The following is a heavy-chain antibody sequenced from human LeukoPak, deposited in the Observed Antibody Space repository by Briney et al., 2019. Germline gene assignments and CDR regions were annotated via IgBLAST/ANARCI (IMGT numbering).Heavy chain of an antibody. CDR2: INYNGGNT. J-gene: IGHJ3*02. V-gene: IGHV3-64*01. CDR1: GFTFSSYT. CDR3: ARFTGNAFDI. Sequence: GGSLRLSCAASGFTFSSYTMHWVRQAPGRRLEYVSAINYNGGNTYYGNSVKGRITISRDNSKNTLYLQMGSLRAEDTAVYYCARFTGNAFDIWGQGTMVTVSS. D-gene: IGHD3-10*01.